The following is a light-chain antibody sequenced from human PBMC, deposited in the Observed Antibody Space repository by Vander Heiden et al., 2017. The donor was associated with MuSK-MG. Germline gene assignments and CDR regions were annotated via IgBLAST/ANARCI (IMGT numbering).Light chain of an antibody. V-gene: IGLV1-40*01. CDR3: QSYDTSLSGWV. CDR1: SPNIGAHYD. Sequence: QSVLAQPPSVSGAPGQRVTISCTGSSPNIGAHYDVHWYQQLPATAPKLLIYGNSNRPSGVPDRFSASKSGTSASLAITGLQAEDEADYYCQSYDTSLSGWVFGGGTKLTVL. J-gene: IGLJ3*02. CDR2: GNS.